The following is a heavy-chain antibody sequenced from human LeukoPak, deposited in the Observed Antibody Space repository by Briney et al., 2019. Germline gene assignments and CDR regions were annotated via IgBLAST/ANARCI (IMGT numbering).Heavy chain of an antibody. D-gene: IGHD3-9*01. CDR2: ISSSSSYI. Sequence: GGSLRLSCAASGFTFSSYSMNWVRQAPGKVLEWFSSISSSSSYIYYADSVKGRFTISRDNAKNSLYLQMNSLRAEDTAVYYCARAGRGLRYFDWLTHDYWGQGTLVTVSS. CDR1: GFTFSSYS. J-gene: IGHJ4*02. CDR3: ARAGRGLRYFDWLTHDY. V-gene: IGHV3-21*01.